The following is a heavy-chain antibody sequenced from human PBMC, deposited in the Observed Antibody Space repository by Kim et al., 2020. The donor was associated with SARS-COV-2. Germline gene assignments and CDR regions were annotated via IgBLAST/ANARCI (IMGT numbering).Heavy chain of an antibody. V-gene: IGHV3-33*01. CDR1: GFTFSSYG. J-gene: IGHJ4*02. Sequence: GGSLRLSCAASGFTFSSYGMHWVRQAPGKGLEWVAVIWYDGSNKYYADSVKGRFTISRDNSKNTLYLQMNSLRAEDTAVYYCARASGYSGYDYGGYFDYWGQGTLVTVSS. CDR2: IWYDGSNK. CDR3: ARASGYSGYDYGGYFDY. D-gene: IGHD5-12*01.